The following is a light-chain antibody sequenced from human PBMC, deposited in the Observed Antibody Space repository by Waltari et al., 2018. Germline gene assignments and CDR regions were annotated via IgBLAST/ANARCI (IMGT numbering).Light chain of an antibody. Sequence: QSVLTQPPSASGTPGQRVIMSCSGSSSNIGSNTVNWYQQLSRAAPKLLFCSNHQRPSGVPDRFSGAKSGTLASLAISGLQSEDEADYYCSTWDDSLNAWVFGGGTKLTVL. CDR3: STWDDSLNAWV. J-gene: IGLJ3*02. CDR2: SNH. V-gene: IGLV1-44*01. CDR1: SSNIGSNT.